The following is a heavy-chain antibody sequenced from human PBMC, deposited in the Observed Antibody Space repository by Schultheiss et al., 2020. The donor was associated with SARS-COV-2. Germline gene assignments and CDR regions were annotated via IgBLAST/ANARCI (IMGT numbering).Heavy chain of an antibody. D-gene: IGHD1-26*01. CDR1: GFTFSSYS. J-gene: IGHJ4*02. Sequence: GGSLRLSCAASGFTFSSYSMNWVRQAPGKGLEWVSSISSSSSYIYYADSVKGRFTISRDNAKNSLYLQMNSLRAEDTAVYYCAIISGRGTGYWGQGTLVTVSS. V-gene: IGHV3-21*01. CDR3: AIISGRGTGY. CDR2: ISSSSSYI.